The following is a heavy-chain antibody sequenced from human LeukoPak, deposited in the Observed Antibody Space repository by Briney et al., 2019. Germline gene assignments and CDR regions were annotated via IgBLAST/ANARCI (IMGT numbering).Heavy chain of an antibody. J-gene: IGHJ4*02. Sequence: ASVKLSCKASGYTFTSYDINWVRQATGQGLEWMGWMNPNSGNTGYAQKFQGRVTMTRNTSISTAYMELNSLRSEDTAVYHCARGGVRHYDILTGYYISWGQGTLVTVSS. CDR2: MNPNSGNT. V-gene: IGHV1-8*01. CDR1: GYTFTSYD. D-gene: IGHD3-9*01. CDR3: ARGGVRHYDILTGYYIS.